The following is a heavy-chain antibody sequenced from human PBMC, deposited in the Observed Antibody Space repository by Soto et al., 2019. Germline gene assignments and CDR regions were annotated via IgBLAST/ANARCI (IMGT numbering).Heavy chain of an antibody. CDR1: GFSFSTTGAG. CDR3: AYRRGGGSSAGNFDY. D-gene: IGHD6-6*01. CDR2: IFWNDAK. J-gene: IGHJ4*02. V-gene: IGHV2-5*01. Sequence: QIALKESGPTLVKPSQSLTLTCTFSGFSFSTTGAGVGWIRQPPGKALKCLALIFWNDAKRYSPSLRSRLTIIKDTSKNPVVLTMRNVDPVDTATYYCAYRRGGGSSAGNFDYWGQGTSVTVYS.